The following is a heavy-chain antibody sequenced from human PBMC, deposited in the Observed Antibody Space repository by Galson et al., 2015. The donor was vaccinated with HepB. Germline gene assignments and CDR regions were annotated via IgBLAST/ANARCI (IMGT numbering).Heavy chain of an antibody. Sequence: SVKVSCKASGYTFTSYGISWVRQAPGQGLEWMGWISAYNGNTNYAQKLQGRVTLTTDTSTSTAYMELRSLRSDDTAVYYCARREGPDSSGYLVYWGQGTLVTVSS. J-gene: IGHJ4*02. V-gene: IGHV1-18*04. CDR2: ISAYNGNT. CDR3: ARREGPDSSGYLVY. CDR1: GYTFTSYG. D-gene: IGHD3-22*01.